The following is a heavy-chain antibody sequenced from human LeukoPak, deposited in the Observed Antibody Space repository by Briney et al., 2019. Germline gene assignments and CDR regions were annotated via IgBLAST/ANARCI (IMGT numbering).Heavy chain of an antibody. V-gene: IGHV4-39*01. CDR2: IYYSGSS. D-gene: IGHD3-3*01. J-gene: IGHJ4*02. Sequence: ASETLSLTCTVSGASISSSSYYWGWIRQPPGKGLEWIGSIYYSGSSYYNPSLKSRVTISVDTSKNQFSLKVSSVTAADTAVYYCARGLGGATYYDFWSGYYPLYFDYWGQGTLVTVSS. CDR3: ARGLGGATYYDFWSGYYPLYFDY. CDR1: GASISSSSYY.